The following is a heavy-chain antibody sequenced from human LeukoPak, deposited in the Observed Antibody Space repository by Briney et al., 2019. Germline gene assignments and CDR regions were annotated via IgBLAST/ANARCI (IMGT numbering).Heavy chain of an antibody. CDR3: ARDFHRQQLVPLDP. D-gene: IGHD6-13*01. V-gene: IGHV1-2*06. CDR2: INPNSGGT. J-gene: IGHJ5*02. CDR1: GYTFTGYY. Sequence: ASVKVSCKASGYTFTGYYMHWMRQAPGQGLEWMGRINPNSGGTNYAQKFQGRVTMTRDTSISTAYMELSRLRSDDTAVYYCARDFHRQQLVPLDPWGQGTLVTVSS.